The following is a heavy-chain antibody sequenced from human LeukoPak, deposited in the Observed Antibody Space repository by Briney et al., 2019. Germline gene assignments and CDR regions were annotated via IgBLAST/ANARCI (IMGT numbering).Heavy chain of an antibody. V-gene: IGHV4-59*01. CDR1: GGSTSSYY. Sequence: SETLSLTCTVSGGSTSSYYWSWIRQPPGKGLEWIGYIYYSGSTNYNPSLRSRLTISVDTSKKHFSLKLSSVTAADTAVYYCAKVDRHYIGYAFDIWGQGRMVTVSP. D-gene: IGHD4-11*01. CDR3: AKVDRHYIGYAFDI. CDR2: IYYSGST. J-gene: IGHJ3*02.